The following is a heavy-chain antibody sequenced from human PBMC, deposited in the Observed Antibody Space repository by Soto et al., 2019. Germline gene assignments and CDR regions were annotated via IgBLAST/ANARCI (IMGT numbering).Heavy chain of an antibody. J-gene: IGHJ6*02. CDR3: ARDLGYSYGYGYGMDV. V-gene: IGHV3-13*01. D-gene: IGHD5-18*01. Sequence: PGGSLRLSCAASGFTFSSYDMHWVRQATGKGLEWVSAIGTAGDTYYPGSVKGRFTISRENAKNSLYLQMNSLRAGDTAVYYCARDLGYSYGYGYGMDVWGQGTTVTVSS. CDR1: GFTFSSYD. CDR2: IGTAGDT.